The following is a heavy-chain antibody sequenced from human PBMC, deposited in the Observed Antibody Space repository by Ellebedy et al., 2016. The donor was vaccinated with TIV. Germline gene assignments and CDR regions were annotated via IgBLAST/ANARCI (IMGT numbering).Heavy chain of an antibody. J-gene: IGHJ6*02. CDR1: GYTFSNYG. V-gene: IGHV3-33*01. CDR3: ARAADDLWTGNYYYYYGMDV. Sequence: GGSLRLXCAASGYTFSNYGMHCVRQTPGKGLEWVAVIWYDGSNKYYGDSMKGRFTISRDNSKNTLYLQMNSLRAEDTAVYYCARAADDLWTGNYYYYYGMDVWGQGTMVTVSS. CDR2: IWYDGSNK. D-gene: IGHD3/OR15-3a*01.